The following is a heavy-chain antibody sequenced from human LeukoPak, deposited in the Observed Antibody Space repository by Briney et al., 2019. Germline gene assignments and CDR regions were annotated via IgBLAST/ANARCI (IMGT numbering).Heavy chain of an antibody. D-gene: IGHD3-22*01. Sequence: NPAQTLSLTCAISGDSVSSDSAAWNWIRQSPSRGLEWLGSTNYRSQWFIDYAVSVKTRITIKADTSRNQFSLELNSVTPEDTGVYYCARGSGYYDTGSFSFVDNWGQGTLVT. CDR2: TNYRSQWFI. V-gene: IGHV6-1*01. CDR1: GDSVSSDSAA. CDR3: ARGSGYYDTGSFSFVDN. J-gene: IGHJ4*02.